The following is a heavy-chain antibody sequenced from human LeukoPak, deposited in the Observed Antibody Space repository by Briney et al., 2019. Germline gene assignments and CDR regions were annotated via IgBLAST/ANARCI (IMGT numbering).Heavy chain of an antibody. Sequence: PGGSLRLSCAASGFTFSSYSMNWVRQAPGKGLEWFSSISSSSSYIYYADSVKGRFTISRDNAKNSPYLQMNSLRVEDTAVYYCARTVLLWFGELSVYFDYWGQGTLVTVSS. CDR2: ISSSSSYI. CDR1: GFTFSSYS. D-gene: IGHD3-10*01. J-gene: IGHJ4*02. CDR3: ARTVLLWFGELSVYFDY. V-gene: IGHV3-21*01.